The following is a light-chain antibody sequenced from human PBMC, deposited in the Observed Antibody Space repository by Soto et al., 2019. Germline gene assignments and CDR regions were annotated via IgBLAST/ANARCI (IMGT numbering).Light chain of an antibody. CDR3: QQRSKLFT. CDR1: QSLSNF. CDR2: DAS. Sequence: EIVLTQSPATLSLSPGERATLSCRASQSLSNFLAWYQQKPGQAPRLLIYDASNRATGIPVRFSGSGSGTDFTLTNSSLEPEDFAVYYCQQRSKLFTFGPGTTVEIK. J-gene: IGKJ3*01. V-gene: IGKV3-11*01.